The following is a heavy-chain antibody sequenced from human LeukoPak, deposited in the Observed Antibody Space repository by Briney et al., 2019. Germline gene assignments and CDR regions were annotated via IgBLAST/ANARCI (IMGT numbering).Heavy chain of an antibody. CDR3: ARDRITMVRGATNWFDP. CDR1: GYTFTGYY. V-gene: IGHV1-2*02. J-gene: IGHJ5*02. Sequence: GASVTVCCKASGYTFTGYYMHLARQAPGQGLEWMGWINPNSGGTNYAQKFQGRVTMTRDTSISTAYMGLSRLKSDDTAVYYCARDRITMVRGATNWFDPWGQGTLVTVSS. D-gene: IGHD3-10*01. CDR2: INPNSGGT.